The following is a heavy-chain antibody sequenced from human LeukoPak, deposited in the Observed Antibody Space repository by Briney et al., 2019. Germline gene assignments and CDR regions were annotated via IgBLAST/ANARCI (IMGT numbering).Heavy chain of an antibody. J-gene: IGHJ4*02. D-gene: IGHD1-26*01. CDR2: INHSGST. CDR1: GGSFSGYY. V-gene: IGHV4-34*01. CDR3: ARAWTVGATIIDY. Sequence: SETLSLTCAVYGGSFSGYYWSWIRQPPGKGLEWIGEINHSGSTNYNPSLKSRVTISVDTSKNQFSLKLSSVTAADTAVYYCARAWTVGATIIDYWGQGTLVTVSS.